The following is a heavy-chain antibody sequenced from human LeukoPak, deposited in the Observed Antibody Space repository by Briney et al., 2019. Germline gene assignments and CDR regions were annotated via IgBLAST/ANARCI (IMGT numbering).Heavy chain of an antibody. CDR3: ARDKGTSYRSSFDN. CDR2: IYSGGST. D-gene: IGHD6-6*01. Sequence: GGSLRLSCAASGCTVTSNYMSWVRQAPGKGLEWVSVIYSGGSTYNADSVKGRFTISKDNSKSTLYIQMNSLRAEDTAVYYCARDKGTSYRSSFDNWGQGTLVTVSS. V-gene: IGHV3-53*01. J-gene: IGHJ4*02. CDR1: GCTVTSNY.